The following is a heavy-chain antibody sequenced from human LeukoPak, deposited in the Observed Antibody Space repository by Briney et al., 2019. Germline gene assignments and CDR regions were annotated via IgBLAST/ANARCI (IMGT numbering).Heavy chain of an antibody. V-gene: IGHV4-39*07. J-gene: IGHJ4*02. CDR3: ARDHYYDSSLDY. D-gene: IGHD3-22*01. CDR1: GGSIISSSYY. CDR2: INYSGST. Sequence: SETLSLTCTVSGGSIISSSYYWGWVRQPPGKGLEWIGSINYSGSTYYNPSLKSRVTISVDTSKNQFSLKLSSVTAADTAVYYCARDHYYDSSLDYWGQGTLVTVSS.